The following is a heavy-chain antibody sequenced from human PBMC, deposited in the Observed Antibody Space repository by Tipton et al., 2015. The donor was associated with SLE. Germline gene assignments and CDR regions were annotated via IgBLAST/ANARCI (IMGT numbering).Heavy chain of an antibody. D-gene: IGHD2-2*02. J-gene: IGHJ5*02. CDR2: IYTSGNT. Sequence: TLSLTCTVSGGSINSYYWSWIRQPPGKGLEWIGNIYTSGNTNYNPSLKSRVTISVDTSKNQFSLKLSSVTAADTAVYYCARAIRFFDPWGQGTLVTVSS. CDR1: GGSINSYY. V-gene: IGHV4-4*08. CDR3: ARAIRFFDP.